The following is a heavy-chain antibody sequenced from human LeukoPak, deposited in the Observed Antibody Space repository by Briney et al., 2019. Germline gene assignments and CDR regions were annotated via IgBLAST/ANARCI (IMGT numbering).Heavy chain of an antibody. Sequence: SETLSLTCTVSGGSIRSSYYYWGWIRQPPGKGLEWIGSIYDSGSTYYNPSLKSRVTISVDTSKNQFSLKLNSVTAADTAVYYCARENGSYRLDAFDIWGQGTMVTVSS. CDR1: GGSIRSSYYY. J-gene: IGHJ3*02. CDR2: IYDSGST. CDR3: ARENGSYRLDAFDI. D-gene: IGHD1-26*01. V-gene: IGHV4-39*02.